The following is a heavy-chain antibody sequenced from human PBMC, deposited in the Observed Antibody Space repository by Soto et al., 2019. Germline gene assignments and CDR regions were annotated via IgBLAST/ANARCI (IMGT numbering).Heavy chain of an antibody. D-gene: IGHD5-12*01. J-gene: IGHJ4*02. CDR2: ISSSGSTI. CDR3: AGGSGYDSSYFDY. CDR1: GFTFSSYE. Sequence: EVQLVESGGGLVQPGGSLRLSCAASGFTFSSYEMNWVRQAPGKGLEWVSYISSSGSTIYYADSVKGRFTISRDNAKNSLYLQMNSLRAEDTAVYYCAGGSGYDSSYFDYWGQGTLVTVSS. V-gene: IGHV3-48*03.